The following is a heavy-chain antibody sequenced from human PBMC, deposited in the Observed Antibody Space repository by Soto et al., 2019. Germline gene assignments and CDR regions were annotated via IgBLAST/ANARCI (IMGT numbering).Heavy chain of an antibody. J-gene: IGHJ6*02. CDR3: AKDTAMFIYYYYGMDV. CDR1: GFTFSSYA. V-gene: IGHV3-23*01. Sequence: EVQLLESGGGLVQPGGSLRLSCAASGFTFSSYAMSWVRQAPGKGLEWGSAISGSGGSTYYADSVKGRFTISRDNSKNTLYLQMNSLRAEDTAVYYCAKDTAMFIYYYYGMDVWGQGTTVTVSS. D-gene: IGHD5-18*01. CDR2: ISGSGGST.